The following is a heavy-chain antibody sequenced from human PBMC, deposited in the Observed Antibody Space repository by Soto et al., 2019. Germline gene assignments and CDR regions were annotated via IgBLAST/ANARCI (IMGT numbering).Heavy chain of an antibody. D-gene: IGHD3-9*01. Sequence: PGESLKISCKGSGYSFTSYWISWVRQMPGKGLEWMGRIDPSDSYTNYSPSFQGHVTISADKSISTAYLQWSSLKASDTAMYYFARGDILTGYYYLFDYWGQGTLVTVSS. CDR2: IDPSDSYT. CDR1: GYSFTSYW. V-gene: IGHV5-10-1*01. J-gene: IGHJ4*02. CDR3: ARGDILTGYYYLFDY.